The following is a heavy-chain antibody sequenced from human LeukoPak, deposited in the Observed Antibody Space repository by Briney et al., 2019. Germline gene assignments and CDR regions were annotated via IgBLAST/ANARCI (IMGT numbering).Heavy chain of an antibody. J-gene: IGHJ4*02. V-gene: IGHV3-15*07. D-gene: IGHD3-22*01. CDR1: GLTFSNAW. Sequence: GGSLRLSCAASGLTFSNAWMNWVRQAPGKGLEWVGRIKSKTDGGTTDYAAPVKGRFTISRDDSKNTLYLQMNSLKTEDTAVYYCTTPYYDSSGYYSVDYWGQGTLVTVSS. CDR3: TTPYYDSSGYYSVDY. CDR2: IKSKTDGGTT.